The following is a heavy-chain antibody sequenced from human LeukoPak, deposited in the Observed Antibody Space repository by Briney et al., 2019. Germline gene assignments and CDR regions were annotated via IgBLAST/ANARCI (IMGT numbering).Heavy chain of an antibody. D-gene: IGHD2-2*01. CDR3: ARVNCSSTSCYTYYYYYGMDV. J-gene: IGHJ6*02. Sequence: QPGGSLRLSCAASGFTFSSYWMHWVRQAPGKGLVWVSRINSDGSSTSYADSVKGRFTISRDNAKNTLYLQMNSLRAEDTAVYYCARVNCSSTSCYTYYYYYGMDVWGQGTTVTVSS. CDR2: INSDGSST. V-gene: IGHV3-74*01. CDR1: GFTFSSYW.